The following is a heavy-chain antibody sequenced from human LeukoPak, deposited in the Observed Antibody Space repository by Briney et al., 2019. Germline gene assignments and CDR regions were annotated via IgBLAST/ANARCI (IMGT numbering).Heavy chain of an antibody. CDR3: ATYRRQLAFFDY. J-gene: IGHJ4*02. V-gene: IGHV3-30*02. Sequence: PGGSLRLSRAASGFTFSSYGMHWVRQAPGKGLGWVAFIRYDGSNKYYADSVKGRFTISRDNSKNTLYLQMNSLRAEDTAVYYCATYRRQLAFFDYWGQGTLVTVSS. CDR1: GFTFSSYG. D-gene: IGHD6-6*01. CDR2: IRYDGSNK.